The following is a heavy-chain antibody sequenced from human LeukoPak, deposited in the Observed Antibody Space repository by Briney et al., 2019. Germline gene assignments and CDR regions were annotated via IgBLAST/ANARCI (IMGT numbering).Heavy chain of an antibody. Sequence: GSLRLSCAASGFTFSNAWISWVRQAPGKGLEWVGRIKSKTDGGTTDYAAPVKGRFTISRDDSKNTLYLQMNSLKTEDTAVYYCTTGYSYAVDAFDIWGQGTMVTVSS. CDR2: IKSKTDGGTT. D-gene: IGHD5-18*01. V-gene: IGHV3-15*01. CDR3: TTGYSYAVDAFDI. J-gene: IGHJ3*02. CDR1: GFTFSNAW.